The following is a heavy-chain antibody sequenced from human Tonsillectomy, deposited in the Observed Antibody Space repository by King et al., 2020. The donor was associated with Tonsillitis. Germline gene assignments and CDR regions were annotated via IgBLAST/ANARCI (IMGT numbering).Heavy chain of an antibody. J-gene: IGHJ4*02. D-gene: IGHD5-18*01. CDR1: GGTSSNYA. Sequence: VQLVESGADVRKPGSSVKVSCKASGGTSSNYAISWVRQAPGQGLEWMGGIIPIFGTANYAQKFQGRVTITADESTSTAYMELSSLRSEDTAVYYCTRSNPGLWYFDFRGQGTLVTVSS. CDR2: IIPIFGTA. V-gene: IGHV1-69*01. CDR3: TRSNPGLWYFDF.